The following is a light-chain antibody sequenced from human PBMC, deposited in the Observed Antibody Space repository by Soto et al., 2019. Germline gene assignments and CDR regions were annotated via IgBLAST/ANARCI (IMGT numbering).Light chain of an antibody. V-gene: IGKV1-5*01. J-gene: IGKJ1*01. CDR2: AAS. CDR1: ESIDNW. CDR3: QQFHSFSRT. Sequence: DIQMTQSPSTLSASVGDTVTITCRASESIDNWLAWYQQKPGKAPKLLIFAASTLVRGVPSRFSGSGSGTEFTLTISSLQPEDFATYYCQQFHSFSRTFGQGTKVDI.